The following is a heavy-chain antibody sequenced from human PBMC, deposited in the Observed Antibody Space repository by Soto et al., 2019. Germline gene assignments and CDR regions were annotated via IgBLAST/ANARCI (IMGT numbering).Heavy chain of an antibody. J-gene: IGHJ4*02. D-gene: IGHD3-16*02. V-gene: IGHV3-48*01. CDR2: ITDSSDTV. CDR3: ARIPFDHVWGTDRYSPNFDY. CDR1: GFSFSNYN. Sequence: GGSLRLSCVASGFSFSNYNMNWVRQAPGKGLEWVSYITDSSDTVHYADSVRGRFTISRDNSKNTLFLQMNSLRAEDTAVYYCARIPFDHVWGTDRYSPNFDYWGQGTQVTVSS.